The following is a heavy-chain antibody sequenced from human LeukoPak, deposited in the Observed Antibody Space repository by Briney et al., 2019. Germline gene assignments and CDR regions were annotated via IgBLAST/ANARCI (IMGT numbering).Heavy chain of an antibody. J-gene: IGHJ4*02. CDR1: GFTFSSYE. Sequence: GSLRLSCAASGFTFSSYEMNRVRQAPGKGLEWVSYISSSGSTIYYADSVKGRFTISRDNAKNSLYLQMNSLRAEDTAVYYCAREPRRWSGYFDYWGQGTLVTVSS. CDR3: AREPRRWSGYFDY. V-gene: IGHV3-48*03. D-gene: IGHD3-3*01. CDR2: ISSSGSTI.